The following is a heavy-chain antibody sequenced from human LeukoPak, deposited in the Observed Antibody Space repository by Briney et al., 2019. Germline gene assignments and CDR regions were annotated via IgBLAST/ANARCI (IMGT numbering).Heavy chain of an antibody. CDR3: GGDTWNSHYYFDH. Sequence: GGSLGLSRAVSGYNFNVYYLACTPAAPGKGREWGSYISNRRRHIYYADSVKGRFTITSNNAKSLLNLRMNSLSVDDTAVDCWGGDTWNSHYYFDHWGQGILVTVSS. CDR2: ISNRRRHI. V-gene: IGHV3-11*01. CDR1: GYNFNVYY. J-gene: IGHJ4*02. D-gene: IGHD2/OR15-2a*01.